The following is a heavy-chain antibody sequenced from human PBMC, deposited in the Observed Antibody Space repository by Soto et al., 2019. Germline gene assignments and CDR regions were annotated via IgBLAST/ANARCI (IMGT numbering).Heavy chain of an antibody. CDR2: IYYSGST. Sequence: ETLSLTCTVSGGSISSSSYYWGWIRQPPGKGLEWIGSIYYSGSTYYNPSLKSRVTISVDTSKNQFSLKLSSVTAADTAVYYCARQWEYCSGGRCYGMDVWGQGTTVTVSS. V-gene: IGHV4-39*01. D-gene: IGHD2-15*01. CDR3: ARQWEYCSGGRCYGMDV. CDR1: GGSISSSSYY. J-gene: IGHJ6*02.